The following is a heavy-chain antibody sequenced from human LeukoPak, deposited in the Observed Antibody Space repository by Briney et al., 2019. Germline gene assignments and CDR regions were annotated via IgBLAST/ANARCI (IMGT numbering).Heavy chain of an antibody. Sequence: GGSLRLSCAASGFTFSSYAMSWVRQAPGKGLEWVSAISGSGGSTYYADSVKGRFTISRDNSKNTLYLQMNSLRAEDTAVYYCAKDVGVYYDFWSGYRQFDYWGQGTLVTVSS. D-gene: IGHD3-3*01. CDR1: GFTFSSYA. V-gene: IGHV3-23*01. J-gene: IGHJ4*02. CDR3: AKDVGVYYDFWSGYRQFDY. CDR2: ISGSGGST.